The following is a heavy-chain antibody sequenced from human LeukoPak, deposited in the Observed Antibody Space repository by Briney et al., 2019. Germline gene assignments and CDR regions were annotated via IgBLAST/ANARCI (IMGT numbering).Heavy chain of an antibody. D-gene: IGHD3-22*01. V-gene: IGHV1-18*01. J-gene: IGHJ5*01. Sequence: ASVKVSCKASNSTFSGMSWVRQAPGQGLEWMGWIGAYSGDTHYAQKVQDRVTLTADTSTNTAFMELRSLTSDDTAIYYCARDGTSYXEXXGYDSW. CDR2: IGAYSGDT. CDR1: NSTFSG. CDR3: ARDGTSYXEXXGYDS.